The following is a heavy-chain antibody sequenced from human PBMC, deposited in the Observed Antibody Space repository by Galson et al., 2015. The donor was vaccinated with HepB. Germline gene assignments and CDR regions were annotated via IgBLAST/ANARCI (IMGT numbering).Heavy chain of an antibody. CDR3: ARGGSYSSLDY. D-gene: IGHD6-13*01. CDR2: ISSSSSSI. Sequence: SLRLSCAASGFTFSSYSMNWVRQAPGKGLEWVSSISSSSSSIYYADSVKGRFTISRDSAKNPLHLQMNSLRAEDTAVYYCARGGSYSSLDYWGRGTLVTVSS. J-gene: IGHJ4*02. CDR1: GFTFSSYS. V-gene: IGHV3-21*01.